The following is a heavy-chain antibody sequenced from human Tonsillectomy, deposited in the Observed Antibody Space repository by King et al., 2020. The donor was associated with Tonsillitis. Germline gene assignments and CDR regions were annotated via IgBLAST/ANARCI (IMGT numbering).Heavy chain of an antibody. CDR3: AKVHDYGSGSYFNYYYGMDV. D-gene: IGHD3-10*01. CDR2: ISYDGTNK. J-gene: IGHJ6*02. Sequence: HVQLVESGGGVVQPGRSLRLSCAASGFTFSSYGMHWVRQAPGKGLEWVAVISYDGTNKYYADSVKGRFTISRDNSKNTLYLQMNSLRPEDKAVYYCAKVHDYGSGSYFNYYYGMDVWGQGTTVTVSS. V-gene: IGHV3-30*18. CDR1: GFTFSSYG.